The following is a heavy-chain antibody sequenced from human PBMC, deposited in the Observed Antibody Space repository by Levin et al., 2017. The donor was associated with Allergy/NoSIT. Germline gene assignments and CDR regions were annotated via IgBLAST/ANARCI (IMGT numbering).Heavy chain of an antibody. V-gene: IGHV3-23*01. CDR2: FSGSGGNT. CDR1: GFTFSSYA. Sequence: ETLSLTCAASGFTFSSYAMSWVRQAPGKGLEWVSGFSGSGGNTYYADSAKGRFTISRDNSKNTLYLQMNSLRAEDTAVYYCARHWGHWGQGTLVTVSS. CDR3: ARHWGH. J-gene: IGHJ4*02. D-gene: IGHD3-16*01.